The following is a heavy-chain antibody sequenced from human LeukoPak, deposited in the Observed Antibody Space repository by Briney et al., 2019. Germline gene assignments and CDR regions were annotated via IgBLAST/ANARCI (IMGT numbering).Heavy chain of an antibody. CDR1: GFTFSSYE. V-gene: IGHV3-48*03. CDR2: ISSSAGSI. D-gene: IGHD5-12*01. Sequence: PGGSLRLSCAASGFTFSSYEMNWVRQAPGKRLKWVSYISSSAGSIYLADSVKDRFSVSRDNAKNSLYLQMTSLRAEDTGIYYCARVLLSGYDRPIDFWGQGTLVTVSS. J-gene: IGHJ4*02. CDR3: ARVLLSGYDRPIDF.